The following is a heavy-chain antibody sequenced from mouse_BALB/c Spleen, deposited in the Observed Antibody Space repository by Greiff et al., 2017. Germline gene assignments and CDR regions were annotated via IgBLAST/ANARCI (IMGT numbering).Heavy chain of an antibody. CDR1: GFTFSSYT. D-gene: IGHD2-1*01. CDR2: ISNGGGST. CDR3: ARQIYYGNFDY. V-gene: IGHV5-12-2*01. J-gene: IGHJ2*01. Sequence: EVHLVESGGGLVQPGGSLKLSCAASGFTFSSYTMSWVRQTPEKRLEWVAYISNGGGSTYYPDTVKGRFTISRDNAKNTLYLQMSSLKSEDTAMYYCARQIYYGNFDYWGQGTTLTVSS.